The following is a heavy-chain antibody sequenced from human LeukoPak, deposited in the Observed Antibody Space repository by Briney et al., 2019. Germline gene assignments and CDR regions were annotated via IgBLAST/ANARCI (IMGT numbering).Heavy chain of an antibody. J-gene: IGHJ4*02. Sequence: GGSLRLSCAASGFTFSSYAMSWVRQAPGKGLEWVSGISGNGVSTYYTDSARGRFTISRDFSKNTLYLQMNSLRVEDTAIYYCAKRRVPAASGEALDYWGLGALVTVSS. CDR1: GFTFSSYA. V-gene: IGHV3-23*01. D-gene: IGHD2-2*01. CDR2: ISGNGVST. CDR3: AKRRVPAASGEALDY.